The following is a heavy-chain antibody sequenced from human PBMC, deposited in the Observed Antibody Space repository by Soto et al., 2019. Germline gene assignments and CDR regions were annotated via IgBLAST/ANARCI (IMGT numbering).Heavy chain of an antibody. J-gene: IGHJ4*02. CDR3: ARLMVYANERHY. CDR1: GYTFTSYG. Sequence: QVQLVQSGTEVKKPGASVKVSCKASGYTFTSYGISWVRQAPGQGLEWMGWISAHNGNTNYAEKLQGRVTMTTDTSTSTAYMELRGPRSDDTAVYYCARLMVYANERHYWGQGTLVTVSS. D-gene: IGHD2-8*01. CDR2: ISAHNGNT. V-gene: IGHV1-18*01.